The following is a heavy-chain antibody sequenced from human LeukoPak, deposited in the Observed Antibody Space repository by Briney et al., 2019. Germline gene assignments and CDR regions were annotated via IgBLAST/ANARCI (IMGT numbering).Heavy chain of an antibody. J-gene: IGHJ3*02. V-gene: IGHV1-24*01. D-gene: IGHD3-10*01. CDR1: GYTLTELS. Sequence: ASVKVSCKVSGYTLTELSMHWVRQAPGKGLEWMGGFDPEDGETIYAQKFQGRVTMTRDTSISTAYMELSRLRSDDTAVYYCARSVGGAFDIWGQGTMVTVSS. CDR2: FDPEDGET. CDR3: ARSVGGAFDI.